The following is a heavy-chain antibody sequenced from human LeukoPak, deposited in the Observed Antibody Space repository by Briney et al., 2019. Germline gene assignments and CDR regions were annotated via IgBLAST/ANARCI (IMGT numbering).Heavy chain of an antibody. D-gene: IGHD3-10*01. CDR1: GGSISSYY. J-gene: IGHJ4*02. Sequence: SETLSLTCTVSGGSISSYYWSWIRQPPGKGLEWIGYIYYSGSTNYNPSLKSRVTISVDTSKNQFSLKLSSVTAADTAVYYCARSGELLWFGELLKFDYWGQGTLVTVSS. CDR3: ARSGELLWFGELLKFDY. V-gene: IGHV4-59*12. CDR2: IYYSGST.